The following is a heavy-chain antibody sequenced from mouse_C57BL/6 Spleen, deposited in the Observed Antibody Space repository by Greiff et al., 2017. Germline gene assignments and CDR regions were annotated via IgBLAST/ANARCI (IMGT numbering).Heavy chain of an antibody. Sequence: EVHLVESGPGLVKPSQSLSLTCSVTGYSITSGYYWNWIRQFPGNKLEWMGYISYDGSNNYNPSLKNRISITRNTSKNQFFLKLNSVTTEDTATYYCARDRHYYGTSWGQGTSVTVSS. D-gene: IGHD1-1*01. V-gene: IGHV3-6*01. J-gene: IGHJ4*01. CDR2: ISYDGSN. CDR1: GYSITSGYY. CDR3: ARDRHYYGTS.